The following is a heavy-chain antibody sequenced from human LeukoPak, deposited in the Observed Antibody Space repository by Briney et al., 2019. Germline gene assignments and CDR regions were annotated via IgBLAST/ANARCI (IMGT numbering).Heavy chain of an antibody. J-gene: IGHJ3*02. Sequence: SETLSLTCSVSGYSISSGYYWGWIRQPPGKGLEWIGSIYHSGSTFYNPSLKSRVTMSVDTSKNQFSLKLSSVTAADTAVYYCAREPQWFGDHTYAFDIWGQGTMVTVS. V-gene: IGHV4-38-2*02. CDR3: AREPQWFGDHTYAFDI. CDR1: GYSISSGYY. CDR2: IYHSGST. D-gene: IGHD3-10*01.